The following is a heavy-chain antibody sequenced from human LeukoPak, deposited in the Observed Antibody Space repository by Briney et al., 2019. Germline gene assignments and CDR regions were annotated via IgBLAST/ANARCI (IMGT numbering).Heavy chain of an antibody. J-gene: IGHJ4*02. CDR1: GITLSNYG. Sequence: GGSLRLSCAVSGITLSNYGMSWVRQAPGKGLEWVAGISDSGGSTNYADSVKGRFTISRDNPKNTLYLQMNSLRAEDTAVYYCARDYKYAFDNWGQGTLVTVSS. D-gene: IGHD5-24*01. V-gene: IGHV3-23*01. CDR2: ISDSGGST. CDR3: ARDYKYAFDN.